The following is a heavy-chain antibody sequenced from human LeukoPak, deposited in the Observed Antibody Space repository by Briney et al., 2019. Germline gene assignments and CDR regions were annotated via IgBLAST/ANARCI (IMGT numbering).Heavy chain of an antibody. CDR3: AKEKGIYCSSIDCSPGMGV. Sequence: GGSLRLSCAASGFTFSNYAMSWVRQAPGKGLEWVSGVGNSGGGTYYADSVKGRFTISRDNSKNTLYLQMSSLRAEDTAVYYCAKEKGIYCSSIDCSPGMGVWGQGTTVTVSS. V-gene: IGHV3-23*01. CDR2: VGNSGGGT. D-gene: IGHD2-2*01. CDR1: GFTFSNYA. J-gene: IGHJ6*02.